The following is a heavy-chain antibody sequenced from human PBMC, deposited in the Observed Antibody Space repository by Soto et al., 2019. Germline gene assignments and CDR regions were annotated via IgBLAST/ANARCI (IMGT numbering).Heavy chain of an antibody. J-gene: IGHJ6*02. D-gene: IGHD5-18*01. Sequence: QVQLVQSGAEVKKPGSSVKVSCKASGGTFSSYAISWVRQAPGQGLEWMGGIIPIFGTANYAQKFQGRVTLTADEATSTAYMVQSSLRSADTAVYYCGREDVDTAMPYGMDVWGQGTTVTVSS. V-gene: IGHV1-69*12. CDR1: GGTFSSYA. CDR2: IIPIFGTA. CDR3: GREDVDTAMPYGMDV.